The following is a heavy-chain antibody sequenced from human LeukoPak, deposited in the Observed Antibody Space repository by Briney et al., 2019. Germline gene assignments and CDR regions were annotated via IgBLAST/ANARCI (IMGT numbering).Heavy chain of an antibody. V-gene: IGHV3-43*02. D-gene: IGHD3-22*01. CDR2: ISGDGGST. Sequence: GGSLRLSCAASGFTFDDYAMHWVRQAPGKGLEWVSLISGDGGSTYYADSVKGRFTISRDNSKNSLYLQMNSLRTEDTALYYCAKDMYYYGSSGSGMFDYWGQGTLVTVSS. J-gene: IGHJ4*02. CDR3: AKDMYYYGSSGSGMFDY. CDR1: GFTFDDYA.